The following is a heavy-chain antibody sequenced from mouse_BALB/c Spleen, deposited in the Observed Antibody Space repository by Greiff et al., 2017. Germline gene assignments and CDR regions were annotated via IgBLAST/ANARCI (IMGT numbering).Heavy chain of an antibody. CDR3: ARSGSSWSFDY. CDR2: IYPGDGDT. J-gene: IGHJ2*01. CDR1: GYAFSSSW. Sequence: QVQLQQSGPELVKPGASVKISCKASGYAFSSSWMNWVKQRPGQGLEWIGRIYPGDGDTNYNGKFKGKATLTADKSSSTAYMQLSSLTSVDSAVYFCARSGSSWSFDYWGQGTTLTVSS. V-gene: IGHV1-82*01. D-gene: IGHD1-1*01.